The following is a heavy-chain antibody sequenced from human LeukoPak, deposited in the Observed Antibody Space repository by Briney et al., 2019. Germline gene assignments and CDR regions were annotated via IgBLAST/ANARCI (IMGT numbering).Heavy chain of an antibody. V-gene: IGHV3-23*01. CDR1: GFTFSSYA. D-gene: IGHD6-13*01. J-gene: IGHJ6*03. CDR3: AKNWGQQLGPALSGNYYYYMDV. Sequence: PGGSLRLSCAASGFTFSSYAMSWVRQAPGKGLEWVSAISGSGGSTYYADSVKGRFTISRDNSKNTLYLQMNSLRAEDTAVYYCAKNWGQQLGPALSGNYYYYMDVWGKGTTVTVSS. CDR2: ISGSGGST.